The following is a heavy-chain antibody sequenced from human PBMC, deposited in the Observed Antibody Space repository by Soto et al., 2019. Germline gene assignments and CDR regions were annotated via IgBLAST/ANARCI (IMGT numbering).Heavy chain of an antibody. J-gene: IGHJ5*02. CDR1: GGSFSGYY. V-gene: IGHV4-34*01. CDR3: ARTKLWSGYYTAWFDL. CDR2: INHSGST. D-gene: IGHD3-3*01. Sequence: PSETLSLTCAVYGGSFSGYYWSWIRQPPGKGLEWIGEINHSGSTNYNPSLKSRVTISVDTSKNQFSLKLSSVTAADTAVYYCARTKLWSGYYTAWFDLWGQGTLVTVSS.